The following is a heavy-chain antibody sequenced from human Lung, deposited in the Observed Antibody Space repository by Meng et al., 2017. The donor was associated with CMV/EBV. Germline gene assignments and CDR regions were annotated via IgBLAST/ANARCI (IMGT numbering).Heavy chain of an antibody. CDR3: AKEDGGAYGLDV. V-gene: IGHV3-9*01. Sequence: SCAASGFSFKDYGMNWVRQAPGKGLEWVAGISWNSGSIGYADSVKGRFTISRDNAKNSLYLQMNSLRPEDTALYYCAKEDGGAYGLDVWGQGTTVNGAS. CDR2: ISWNSGSI. CDR1: GFSFKDYG. J-gene: IGHJ6*02. D-gene: IGHD4-17*01.